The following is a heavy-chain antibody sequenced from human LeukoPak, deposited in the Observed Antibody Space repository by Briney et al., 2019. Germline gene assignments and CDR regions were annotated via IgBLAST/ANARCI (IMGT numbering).Heavy chain of an antibody. Sequence: PGGSLRLSCAASGFTFSSYGMHWVRQAPGKGLEWVAFIRYDGSNKYYADSVKGRFTISRDNSKNTLYLQMNSLRSDDTAVYYCARDKDYGDYGGWFDPWGQGTLVTVSS. D-gene: IGHD4-17*01. CDR1: GFTFSSYG. CDR3: ARDKDYGDYGGWFDP. CDR2: IRYDGSNK. J-gene: IGHJ5*02. V-gene: IGHV3-30*02.